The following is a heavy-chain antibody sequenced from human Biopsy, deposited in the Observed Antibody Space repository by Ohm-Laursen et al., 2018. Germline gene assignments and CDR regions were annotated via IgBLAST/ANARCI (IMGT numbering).Heavy chain of an antibody. D-gene: IGHD2-21*01. CDR3: ARVPLDRAPIKDGMDV. CDR2: IRNKANSYSV. J-gene: IGHJ6*02. Sequence: SLRLSCAASGFTFSDHYMDWVRQAPGEGLEWVGRIRNKANSYSVQYAASVKGRFTLSRDDSKNSVYLQMNSLKTEDTAVYYCARVPLDRAPIKDGMDVWGQGTTVTVSS. V-gene: IGHV3-72*01. CDR1: GFTFSDHY.